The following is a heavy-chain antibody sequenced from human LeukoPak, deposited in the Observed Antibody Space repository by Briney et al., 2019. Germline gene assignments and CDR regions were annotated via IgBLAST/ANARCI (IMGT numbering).Heavy chain of an antibody. CDR1: GFTFSTYN. Sequence: PGGSLRLSCAASGFTFSTYNMNWVRQVPGKGLEWVSYISISSNTIYYADSVKGRFTISRDNAKNSLYLQMNSLRAEDTAVYYCARDSFPTADYYDSSGPTSGFVMDVWGKGTTVTISS. J-gene: IGHJ6*03. CDR2: ISISSNTI. V-gene: IGHV3-48*01. CDR3: ARDSFPTADYYDSSGPTSGFVMDV. D-gene: IGHD3-22*01.